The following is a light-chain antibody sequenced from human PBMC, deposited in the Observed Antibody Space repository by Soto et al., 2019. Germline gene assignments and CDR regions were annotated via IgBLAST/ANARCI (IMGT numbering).Light chain of an antibody. CDR3: VLYIGSGIAV. J-gene: IGLJ2*01. CDR1: SGSVSTSYY. Sequence: QAVVTQAPSFSVSPGGTVTLTCGLSSGSVSTSYYPSWYQQTPGQAPLTRIYKTYTRSSGCPDRFSASILGDKAALTITGAQADDDSDYYCVLYIGSGIAVFGGGTQLTVL. V-gene: IGLV8-61*01. CDR2: KTY.